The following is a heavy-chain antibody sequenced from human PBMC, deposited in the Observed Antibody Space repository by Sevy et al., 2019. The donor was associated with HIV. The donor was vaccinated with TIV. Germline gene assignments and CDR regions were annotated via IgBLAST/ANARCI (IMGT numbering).Heavy chain of an antibody. CDR1: GFTFSAYS. V-gene: IGHV3-48*01. D-gene: IGHD2-21*01. CDR2: ISSSSGTI. J-gene: IGHJ5*01. CDR3: ARAGGDCYSKNECWFVS. Sequence: GGSLRLSCAASGFTFSAYSMNWVRQAPGKGLEWVSYISSSSGTIYYADSVKGQFTISRDNVKSSLYLQMNGLRAEDTAVYCCARAGGDCYSKNECWFVSWGQGTLVTVSS.